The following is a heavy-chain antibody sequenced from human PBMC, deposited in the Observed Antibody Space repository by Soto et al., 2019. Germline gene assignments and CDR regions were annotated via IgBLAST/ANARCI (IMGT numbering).Heavy chain of an antibody. Sequence: GASVKVSCKASGYTFTSYGISWVRQAPGQGLEWMGWISAYNGNTNYAQKFQGRVTITRDTSASTAYMELSSLRSEDTAVYYCARHRNLYCSSTSCYLGAYYYYGMDVWGQGTTVTVSS. CDR2: ISAYNGNT. CDR1: GYTFTSYG. D-gene: IGHD2-2*01. V-gene: IGHV1-18*01. J-gene: IGHJ6*02. CDR3: ARHRNLYCSSTSCYLGAYYYYGMDV.